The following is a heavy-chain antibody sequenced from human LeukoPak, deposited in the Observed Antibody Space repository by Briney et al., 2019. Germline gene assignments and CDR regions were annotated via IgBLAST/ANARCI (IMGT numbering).Heavy chain of an antibody. CDR3: AISAVAGTEVVADY. Sequence: GGSLRLSCAASGFAFTNYGMQWVRQAPGKGLEWVAVVSHDGSTTFYADSVKGRFTISRDNSKNTLYLQMNSLRAEDTAVYYCAISAVAGTEVVADYWGQGTLVTVSS. V-gene: IGHV3-33*05. CDR1: GFAFTNYG. J-gene: IGHJ4*02. CDR2: VSHDGSTT. D-gene: IGHD6-19*01.